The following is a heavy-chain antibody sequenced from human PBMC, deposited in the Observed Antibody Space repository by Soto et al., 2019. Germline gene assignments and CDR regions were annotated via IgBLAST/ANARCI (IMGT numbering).Heavy chain of an antibody. CDR3: AREGCISTSCYWRSFDY. J-gene: IGHJ4*02. D-gene: IGHD2-2*01. CDR1: GGSISSGGYY. V-gene: IGHV4-31*03. Sequence: QVQLQEWGPGLVKPSQTLSLTCTVSGGSISSGGYYWSWIRQHPGKGLEWIGYIYYSGSTDYNPSLKSRVTISVDTSKNQFSLKLSSVTAADTAVYYCAREGCISTSCYWRSFDYWGQGTLVTVSP. CDR2: IYYSGST.